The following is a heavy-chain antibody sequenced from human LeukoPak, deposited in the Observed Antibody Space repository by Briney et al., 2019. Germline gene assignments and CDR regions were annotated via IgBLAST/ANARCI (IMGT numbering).Heavy chain of an antibody. V-gene: IGHV4-59*12. CDR1: GGSITTYY. CDR2: VYYSGST. J-gene: IGHJ5*01. D-gene: IGHD1-26*01. CDR3: ARLLVGATGDCWFDP. Sequence: SETLSLTCTVSGGSITTYYWSWIRQPPGKGLEWIGYVYYSGSTNYNPSLRSRVTISIDTSKNQFSLKLTSVTAADTAVYYCARLLVGATGDCWFDPWGQGTTVTVSS.